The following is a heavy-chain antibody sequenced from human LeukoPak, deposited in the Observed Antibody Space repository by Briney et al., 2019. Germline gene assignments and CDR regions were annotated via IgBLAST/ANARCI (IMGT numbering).Heavy chain of an antibody. CDR1: GFTFDDYA. CDR2: ISGDGGST. Sequence: GGSLRLSCAASGFTFDDYAMHWVRHAPGKGLEWVSLISGDGGSTYYADSVKGRFTISRDNSKNSLYLQMNSLRTEDTALYYGAKDPYAGYSSSWGQGTLVTVSS. V-gene: IGHV3-43*02. J-gene: IGHJ4*02. D-gene: IGHD6-13*01. CDR3: AKDPYAGYSSS.